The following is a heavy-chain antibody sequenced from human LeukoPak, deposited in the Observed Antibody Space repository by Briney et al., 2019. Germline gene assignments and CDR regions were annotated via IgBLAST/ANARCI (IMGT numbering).Heavy chain of an antibody. CDR1: GYTLTELS. Sequence: ASVKVSCKVSGYTLTELSMHWVRQAPGKGLEWMGSFDPEHGETIYAQKFQGRVTMTEDTSTDTAFMELSSLRSEDTAVYYCATGFRVSDTVVVVGATAFDYWGQGTLVTVSS. CDR2: FDPEHGET. CDR3: ATGFRVSDTVVVVGATAFDY. D-gene: IGHD2-15*01. V-gene: IGHV1-24*01. J-gene: IGHJ4*02.